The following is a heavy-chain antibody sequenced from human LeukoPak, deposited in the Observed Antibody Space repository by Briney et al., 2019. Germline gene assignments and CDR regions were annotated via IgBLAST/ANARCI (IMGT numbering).Heavy chain of an antibody. CDR3: ARISLGFGPDY. CDR2: VYYSGSA. J-gene: IGHJ4*02. D-gene: IGHD3-10*01. CDR1: GDSITNKNYY. V-gene: IGHV4-39*07. Sequence: PSETLSLTCTVSGDSITNKNYYWGWIRRPPGKGLEWIGNVYYSGSAFYNPSLKSRVTISVDTSKNQFSLKVTSVTAADTAVYYCARISLGFGPDYWGQGTLLTVSS.